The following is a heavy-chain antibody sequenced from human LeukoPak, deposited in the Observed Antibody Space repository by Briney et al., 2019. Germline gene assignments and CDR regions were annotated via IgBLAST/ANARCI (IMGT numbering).Heavy chain of an antibody. D-gene: IGHD3-10*01. V-gene: IGHV3-11*04. Sequence: GGSLRLSCAASGFTFSDYYMSWIRQAPGKGLEWVSYISSSGSTIYYADSVKGRFTISRDNAKNSLYLQMNSLRAEDTAVYYCARDTIWFGEPTPTWFDPRGQGTRVTVSS. J-gene: IGHJ5*02. CDR2: ISSSGSTI. CDR1: GFTFSDYY. CDR3: ARDTIWFGEPTPTWFDP.